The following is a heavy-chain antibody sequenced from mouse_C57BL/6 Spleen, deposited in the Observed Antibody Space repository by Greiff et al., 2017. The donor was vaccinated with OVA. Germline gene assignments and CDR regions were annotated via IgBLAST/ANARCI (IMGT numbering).Heavy chain of an antibody. D-gene: IGHD4-1*01. CDR1: GYTFTSYW. J-gene: IGHJ3*01. V-gene: IGHV1-59*01. Sequence: VQLQQPGAELVRPGTSVKLSCKASGYTFTSYWMHWVKQRPAQGLEWIGVIDPSDSYTNYNQKFKGKATLTVDTSSSTAYMQLSSLTSGDSAVYYCATNWDDAYWGQGTLVTVSA. CDR3: ATNWDDAY. CDR2: IDPSDSYT.